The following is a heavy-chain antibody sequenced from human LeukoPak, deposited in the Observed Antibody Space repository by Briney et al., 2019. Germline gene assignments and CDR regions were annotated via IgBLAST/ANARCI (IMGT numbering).Heavy chain of an antibody. CDR3: ARGPNYDLPFDP. CDR1: GFTFSSYS. Sequence: GGSLRLSCAASGFTFSSYSMNWVRQAPGKGLEWVSYISSSSSTIYYADSVKGRSTISSDNAKNSLYLQMNSLRAEDTAVYYCARGPNYDLPFDPWGQGTLVTVSS. J-gene: IGHJ5*02. D-gene: IGHD3-3*01. V-gene: IGHV3-48*01. CDR2: ISSSSSTI.